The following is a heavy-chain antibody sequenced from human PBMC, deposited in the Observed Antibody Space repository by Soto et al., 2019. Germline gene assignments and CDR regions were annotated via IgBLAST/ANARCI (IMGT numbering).Heavy chain of an antibody. J-gene: IGHJ4*02. D-gene: IGHD6-13*01. CDR3: ASSYGTSWYGDY. V-gene: IGHV1-69*01. CDR1: GGSFNNYA. Sequence: QVQLVQSGAEVKKPGSSVKVSCKASGGSFNNYAVTWVRQAPGQGLEWMGGIIPSSGTRNYAQRFQGRVTITADESTSTVSMELSSLRSEDTALYYCASSYGTSWYGDYWGQGTLVTVSS. CDR2: IIPSSGTR.